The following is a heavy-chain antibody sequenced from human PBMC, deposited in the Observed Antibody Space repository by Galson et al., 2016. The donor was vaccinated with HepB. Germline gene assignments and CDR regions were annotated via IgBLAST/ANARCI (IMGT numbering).Heavy chain of an antibody. Sequence: CAISGDSVSSNSAAWNWIRQSPSRGLEWLGRTYYRSKWYNEYAVSVKSRITINPDTSQNQFSLQLNSVTPEDTAVYYCARDLREALAGTGYYYYGLDVWGQGTTVTVSS. J-gene: IGHJ6*02. D-gene: IGHD6-19*01. CDR1: GDSVSSNSAA. V-gene: IGHV6-1*01. CDR3: ARDLREALAGTGYYYYGLDV. CDR2: TYYRSKWYN.